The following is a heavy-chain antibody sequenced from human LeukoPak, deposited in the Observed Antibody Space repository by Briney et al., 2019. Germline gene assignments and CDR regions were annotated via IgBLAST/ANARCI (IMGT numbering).Heavy chain of an antibody. J-gene: IGHJ4*02. Sequence: PSETLSLTCIVSGGSISSYYWSWIRQPPGKGLEWIGYIFYTGSPNYNPSLKSRVTLSLDTSKNQFSLNLSSVTAADTAVYYCARHSGGSGSSTYAQYFDYWDQRTQVTVSS. CDR2: IFYTGSP. CDR3: ARHSGGSGSSTYAQYFDY. D-gene: IGHD3-10*01. CDR1: GGSISSYY. V-gene: IGHV4-59*08.